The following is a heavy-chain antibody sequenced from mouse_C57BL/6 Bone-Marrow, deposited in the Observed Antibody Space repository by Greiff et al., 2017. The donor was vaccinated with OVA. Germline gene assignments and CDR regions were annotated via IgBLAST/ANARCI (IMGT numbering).Heavy chain of an antibody. Sequence: EVQLVESGGDLVKPGGSLKLSCAASGFTFSSYGMSWVRQTPDKRLEWVATISSGGSYTYYPDSVKGRFTISRDNAKNTLYLQMSSLKSEDTAMYYCARPLYDGYFPWFAYWGQGTLVTVSA. V-gene: IGHV5-6*01. D-gene: IGHD2-3*01. CDR3: ARPLYDGYFPWFAY. CDR2: ISSGGSYT. J-gene: IGHJ3*01. CDR1: GFTFSSYG.